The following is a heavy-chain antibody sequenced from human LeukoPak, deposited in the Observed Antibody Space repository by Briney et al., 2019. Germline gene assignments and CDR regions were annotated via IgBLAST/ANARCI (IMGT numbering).Heavy chain of an antibody. D-gene: IGHD1-1*01. Sequence: PSETLSLTCTVSGGSISSYYWNWIRQPPGKGLEWIGYIYYSGSTNYNPSLKSRVTISVDTSKNQFSLKLSSVTAADTAVYYCARSPSHMTQPFDYWGRGTLVTVSS. J-gene: IGHJ4*02. CDR1: GGSISSYY. CDR2: IYYSGST. CDR3: ARSPSHMTQPFDY. V-gene: IGHV4-59*01.